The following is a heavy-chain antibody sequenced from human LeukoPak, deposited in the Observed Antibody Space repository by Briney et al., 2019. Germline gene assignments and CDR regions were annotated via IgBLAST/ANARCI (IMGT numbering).Heavy chain of an antibody. CDR1: GGSISSYY. J-gene: IGHJ3*02. D-gene: IGHD1-26*01. CDR2: IYYSGST. V-gene: IGHV4-59*01. Sequence: PSETLSLTCTVSGGSISSYYWSWIRQPPGEGLEWIGYIYYSGSTSYNPSLKNRVTISVDTSKKQFSLKLSSVTAADTAFYYCARYIVSYPHDAFDIWGQGTMVTVSS. CDR3: ARYIVSYPHDAFDI.